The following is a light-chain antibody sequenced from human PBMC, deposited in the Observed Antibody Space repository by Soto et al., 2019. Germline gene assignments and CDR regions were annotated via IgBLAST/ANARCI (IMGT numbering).Light chain of an antibody. Sequence: EIVLTQSPATLSLSPGERATLSCRASQSVSSYLAWYQQKPGQAPRLLIYDASNRATGFPARLSGGGSGTEFTLTISSLEPEDFAVYYFQQRSNWPITFGQGTRLEIK. CDR2: DAS. CDR3: QQRSNWPIT. J-gene: IGKJ5*01. V-gene: IGKV3-11*01. CDR1: QSVSSY.